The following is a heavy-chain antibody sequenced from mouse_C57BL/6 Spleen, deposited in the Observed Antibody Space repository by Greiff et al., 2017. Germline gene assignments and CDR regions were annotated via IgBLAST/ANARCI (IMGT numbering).Heavy chain of an antibody. V-gene: IGHV1-69*01. J-gene: IGHJ2*01. CDR2: IDPSDSYT. CDR1: GYTFTSYW. CDR3: ARWLPNYFDY. Sequence: QVQLQQPGAELVMPGASVKLSCKASGYTFTSYWMHWVKQRPGQGLEWIGEIDPSDSYTNYNQKFKGKSTLTVDKSSSTAYMQLSSLTSEDSAVYYCARWLPNYFDYWGQGTTLTVSS. D-gene: IGHD2-2*01.